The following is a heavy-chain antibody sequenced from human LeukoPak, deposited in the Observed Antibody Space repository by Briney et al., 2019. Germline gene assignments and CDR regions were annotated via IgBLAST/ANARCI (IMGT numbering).Heavy chain of an antibody. CDR3: AKAGGFWSGYYNFDY. V-gene: IGHV3-23*01. CDR1: GFTFSSYA. D-gene: IGHD3-3*01. Sequence: GGSLRLSCAASGFTFSSYAMSWVRQAPGKGLEWVSAISGSGGSTYYADSVKGRFTISRDNSKNTLYLQMNSLRAEDTAVYYCAKAGGFWSGYYNFDYWGQGTLVTVSS. J-gene: IGHJ4*02. CDR2: ISGSGGST.